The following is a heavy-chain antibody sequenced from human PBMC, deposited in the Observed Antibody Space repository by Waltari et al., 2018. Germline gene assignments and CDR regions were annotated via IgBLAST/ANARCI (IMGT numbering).Heavy chain of an antibody. CDR2: MNPNSGDT. CDR1: GYTFITYD. J-gene: IGHJ3*02. Sequence: QVQLVQSGAEVKNPGASVKVYCQASGYTFITYDMNWVRQAAGQGLEWMGWMNPNSGDTGYAQKFQGRVSMTRDTSVSTAYMELSSLRPEDTAVYYCARWQKETDAFDIWGQGTVVTVSP. CDR3: ARWQKETDAFDI. D-gene: IGHD5-12*01. V-gene: IGHV1-8*02.